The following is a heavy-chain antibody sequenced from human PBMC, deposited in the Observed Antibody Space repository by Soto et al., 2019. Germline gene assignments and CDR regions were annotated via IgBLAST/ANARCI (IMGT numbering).Heavy chain of an antibody. CDR1: GGSISSGDYY. V-gene: IGHV4-30-4*01. Sequence: SETLSLTCTVSGGSISSGDYYWSWIRQPPGKGLEWIGYIYYSGSTYYNPSLKSRVTISVDTSKNQFSLKLSSVTAADTAVYYCASAKVTTRGFNYYYGMDVWGQGTTVTVSS. D-gene: IGHD4-4*01. CDR2: IYYSGST. CDR3: ASAKVTTRGFNYYYGMDV. J-gene: IGHJ6*02.